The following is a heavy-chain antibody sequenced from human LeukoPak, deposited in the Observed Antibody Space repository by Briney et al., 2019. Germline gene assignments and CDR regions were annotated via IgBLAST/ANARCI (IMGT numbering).Heavy chain of an antibody. D-gene: IGHD2-15*01. V-gene: IGHV1-8*03. J-gene: IGHJ5*02. CDR1: GYTFTSYD. CDR3: AGGPSIVVVVAATRGGRFDP. Sequence: ASVKVSCKASGYTFTSYDINWVRQATGQGLEWMGWMNPNSGNTGYAQKFQGRVTITRNTSISTAYMELSSLRSEDTAVYYCAGGPSIVVVVAATRGGRFDPWGQGTLVTVSS. CDR2: MNPNSGNT.